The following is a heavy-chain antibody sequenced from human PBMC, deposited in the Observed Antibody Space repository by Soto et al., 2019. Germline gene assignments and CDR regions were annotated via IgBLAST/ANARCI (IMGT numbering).Heavy chain of an antibody. CDR3: AKAPPIPPDY. CDR2: ISYDGGNK. CDR1: GFTFSSYG. J-gene: IGHJ4*02. Sequence: GGSLRLSCAASGFTFSSYGMHWVRQAPGKGLEWVAVISYDGGNKYYADSVKGRFTISRDNSKNTLYLQMNSLRAEDTAVYYCAKAPPIPPDYWGQGTLVTVSS. V-gene: IGHV3-30*18.